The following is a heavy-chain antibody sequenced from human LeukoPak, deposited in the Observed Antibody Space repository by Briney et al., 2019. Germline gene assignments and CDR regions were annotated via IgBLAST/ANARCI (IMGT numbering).Heavy chain of an antibody. V-gene: IGHV3-21*01. J-gene: IGHJ4*02. CDR1: GFTFSSYS. D-gene: IGHD6-19*01. Sequence: GGSLRLSCAASGFTFSSYSMNWVRQAPGKGLEWVSSISSSSSYIYYADSVKGRFTISRDNAKNSLYLQMNSLRAEDTAVYYCARVRGSVAGPLLARFDYWGQGTLVTVSS. CDR2: ISSSSSYI. CDR3: ARVRGSVAGPLLARFDY.